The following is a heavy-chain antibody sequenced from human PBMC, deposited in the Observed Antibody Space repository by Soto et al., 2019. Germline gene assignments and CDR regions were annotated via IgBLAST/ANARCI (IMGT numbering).Heavy chain of an antibody. CDR1: GGTFSSYD. V-gene: IGHV1-69*13. D-gene: IGHD3-3*01. CDR3: ARGGVGIFGHGMDV. J-gene: IGHJ6*02. CDR2: IIPMFGTA. Sequence: GASVKVSCKASGGTFSSYDISWVRQAPGQGLEWMGGIIPMFGTANYAQKFQGRVTITADESTSTAYMELSSLRSEDTAVYYCARGGVGIFGHGMDVWGQGTTVTVSS.